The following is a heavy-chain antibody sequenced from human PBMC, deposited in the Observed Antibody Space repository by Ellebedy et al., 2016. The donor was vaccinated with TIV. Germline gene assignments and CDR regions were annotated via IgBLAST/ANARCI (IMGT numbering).Heavy chain of an antibody. Sequence: GESLKISCAASGFTFSNFAMHWVRQAPGKGLEWLSVISAGGDNTYNADSVKGRFTITRDNSKNTLFLQMNRLRTEDKAVYYCAKGSSSGFNYDRVGFQYWGQGTLVTVSS. J-gene: IGHJ4*02. CDR2: ISAGGDNT. CDR3: AKGSSSGFNYDRVGFQY. D-gene: IGHD3-22*01. V-gene: IGHV3-23*01. CDR1: GFTFSNFA.